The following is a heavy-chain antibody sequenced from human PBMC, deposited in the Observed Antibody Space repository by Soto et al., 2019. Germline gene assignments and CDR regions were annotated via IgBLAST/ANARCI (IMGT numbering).Heavy chain of an antibody. CDR3: ANPLPTVTYSDWYFDL. CDR2: FSGSGGST. J-gene: IGHJ2*01. CDR1: GFTFSSYA. D-gene: IGHD4-17*01. V-gene: IGHV3-23*01. Sequence: EVQLLESGGGLVQPGGSLRLSCAASGFTFSSYAMSWVRQAPGKGLEWVSAFSGSGGSTYYADSVKGRFTISMNNSKDTLYLQMNSLRAEDMAVYYCANPLPTVTYSDWYFDLWGRGTLVTVSS.